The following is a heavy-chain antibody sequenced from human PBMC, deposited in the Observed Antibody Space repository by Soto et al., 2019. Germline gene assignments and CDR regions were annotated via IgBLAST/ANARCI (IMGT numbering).Heavy chain of an antibody. CDR2: ISGSGGST. V-gene: IGHV3-23*01. CDR1: GFTFSSYA. Sequence: EVQLLESGGGLVQPGGSLRLSCAASGFTFSSYAMSWVRQAPGKGLEWVSAISGSGGSTYYADSVKGRFTISRDNSKNRLYLQMKSLRAEDTAVYYCAKDRRITMVRGTFDYWGQGTLVTVSS. J-gene: IGHJ4*02. CDR3: AKDRRITMVRGTFDY. D-gene: IGHD3-10*01.